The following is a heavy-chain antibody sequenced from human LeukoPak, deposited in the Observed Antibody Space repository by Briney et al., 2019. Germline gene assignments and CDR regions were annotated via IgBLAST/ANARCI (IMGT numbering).Heavy chain of an antibody. Sequence: GRSLRLSCAASGFTFSSYGMDWVRQAPGKGLEWVAVIWYDGSNKFYSDSVKGRFTVSRDNSKNTLYLQMNSLRAEDTAVYYCARNNDSRGASLTVDYWGHGNLVTVSS. D-gene: IGHD3-22*01. V-gene: IGHV3-33*08. CDR1: GFTFSSYG. CDR2: IWYDGSNK. J-gene: IGHJ4*01. CDR3: ARNNDSRGASLTVDY.